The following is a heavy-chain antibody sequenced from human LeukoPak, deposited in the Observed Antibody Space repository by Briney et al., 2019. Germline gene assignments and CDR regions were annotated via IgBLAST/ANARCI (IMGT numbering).Heavy chain of an antibody. CDR3: ARASFWESPINWFDP. J-gene: IGHJ5*02. Sequence: ASVKVSCKTSGYTFIGYYMHWVRQAPGQGLEWMGWINPKNGGANYAPSFQGRVTMTRDRSTSTVYMELTRLTSDDTAVYYCARASFWESPINWFDPWGQRALVTVSP. V-gene: IGHV1-2*07. D-gene: IGHD3-16*01. CDR1: GYTFIGYY. CDR2: INPKNGGA.